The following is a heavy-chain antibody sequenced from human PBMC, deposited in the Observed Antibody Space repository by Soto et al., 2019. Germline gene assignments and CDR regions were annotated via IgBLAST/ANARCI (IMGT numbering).Heavy chain of an antibody. CDR3: ARGQLMGYCSGGSCGHPPDY. J-gene: IGHJ4*02. Sequence: PGGSLRLACAASGFTFSSYAMHWVRQAPGKGLEWVSSISSSSSYIYYADSVKGRFTISRDNAKNSLYLQMNSLRAEDTAVYYCARGQLMGYCSGGSCGHPPDYWGQGTLVTVSS. CDR1: GFTFSSYA. V-gene: IGHV3-21*01. D-gene: IGHD2-15*01. CDR2: ISSSSSYI.